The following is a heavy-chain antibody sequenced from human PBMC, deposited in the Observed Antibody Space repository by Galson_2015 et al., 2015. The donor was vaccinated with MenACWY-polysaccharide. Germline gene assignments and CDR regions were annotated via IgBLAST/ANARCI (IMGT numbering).Heavy chain of an antibody. CDR3: VRSAFFDY. V-gene: IGHV3-48*01. Sequence: SLRLSCAASGFSFSTYTMNWVRQAPGMGLEWVSHISSSSNIIYYADSVKGRFTISRDNVENSLYLQMNSLRAEDTALYYCVRSAFFDYWGQGNLVTVSS. CDR2: ISSSSNII. CDR1: GFSFSTYT. J-gene: IGHJ4*02.